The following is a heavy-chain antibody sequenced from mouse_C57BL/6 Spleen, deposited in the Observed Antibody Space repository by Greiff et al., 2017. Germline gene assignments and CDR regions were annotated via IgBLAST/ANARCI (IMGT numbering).Heavy chain of an antibody. CDR2: IYPGSGST. CDR3: AREGTTVVATDYYARDY. D-gene: IGHD1-1*01. V-gene: IGHV1-55*01. Sequence: QVQLQQPGAELVKPGASVKMSCKASGYTFTSYWITWVKQRPGQGLEWIGDIYPGSGSTNYNEKFKSKATLTVDTSSSTAYMQLSSLTSEDSAVXYCAREGTTVVATDYYARDYWGQGTSVTVSS. J-gene: IGHJ4*01. CDR1: GYTFTSYW.